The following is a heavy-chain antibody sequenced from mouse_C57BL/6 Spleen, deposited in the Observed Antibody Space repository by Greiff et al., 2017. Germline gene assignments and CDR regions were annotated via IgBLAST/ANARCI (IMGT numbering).Heavy chain of an antibody. CDR2: ISAGGGYT. V-gene: IGHV5-4*01. CDR3: ARERDSGDLDY. CDR1: GFTFSSYA. J-gene: IGHJ2*01. Sequence: EVQLVESGGGLVKPGGSLKLSCAASGFTFSSYAMSWVRQTPEKRLGWVATISAGGGYTYYTDNVKGRFTLSRDNAKNNLYLQMSHLKSEDTAVYYCARERDSGDLDYWGQGTTLTVSS.